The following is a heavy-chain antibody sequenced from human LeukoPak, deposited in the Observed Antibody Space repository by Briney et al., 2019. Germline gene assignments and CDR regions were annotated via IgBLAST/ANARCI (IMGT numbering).Heavy chain of an antibody. CDR2: FYYSGST. J-gene: IGHJ6*04. V-gene: IGHV4-59*01. Sequence: SETLSLTCTVACGFTSSYYWSWIRQPPGKGLGWIGYFYYSGSTNYNPSLKSRVTISVDTSKNKVSLKLSSVTAADTAVYYCARGSRGYSYAMDVWGKGTTVTVSS. D-gene: IGHD5-18*01. CDR3: ARGSRGYSYAMDV. CDR1: CGFTSSYY.